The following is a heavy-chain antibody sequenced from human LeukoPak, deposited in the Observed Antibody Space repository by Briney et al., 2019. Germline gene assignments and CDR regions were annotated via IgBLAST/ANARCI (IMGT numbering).Heavy chain of an antibody. J-gene: IGHJ4*02. CDR1: GGSISSGDYY. Sequence: SQTLSLPSTVSGGSISSGDYYWSWIRPPPGKGLEWIGYIYYSGSTYYNPSLKSRVTISVDTSKNQFSLKLSSVTAADTAVYYCVRTYDFWSGYSSHFDYWGQGTLVTVSS. D-gene: IGHD3-3*01. CDR3: VRTYDFWSGYSSHFDY. V-gene: IGHV4-30-4*08. CDR2: IYYSGST.